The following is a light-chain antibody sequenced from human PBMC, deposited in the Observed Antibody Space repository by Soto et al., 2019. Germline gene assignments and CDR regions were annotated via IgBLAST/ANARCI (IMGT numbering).Light chain of an antibody. CDR3: QQYDNLPLT. V-gene: IGKV1-33*01. CDR1: QDISNF. CDR2: DAS. J-gene: IGKJ4*01. Sequence: DIQMTQSPSSLSASVGDRVTITCQASQDISNFLNWYQQKPGKAPKLLICDASNLEPGVPSRFRGSGSGTDFTFTISRLQPEDIATYYCQQYDNLPLTFGGGTKVQIK.